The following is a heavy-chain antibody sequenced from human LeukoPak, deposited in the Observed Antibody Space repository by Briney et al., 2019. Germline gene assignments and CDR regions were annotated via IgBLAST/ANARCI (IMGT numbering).Heavy chain of an antibody. CDR2: ISSSGSTI. Sequence: GGSLRLSCAASGFTFSDYYMSWIRQAPGKGLEWVSYISSSGSTIYYADSVKGRFTISRDNSKNTLYLQMNSLRAEDTAVYYCARDRRLESCLDYWGQGTLVTVSS. V-gene: IGHV3-11*04. J-gene: IGHJ4*02. CDR1: GFTFSDYY. CDR3: ARDRRLESCLDY. D-gene: IGHD3-16*01.